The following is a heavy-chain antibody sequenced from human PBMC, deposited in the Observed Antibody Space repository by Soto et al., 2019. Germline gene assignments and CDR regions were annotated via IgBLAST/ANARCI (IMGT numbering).Heavy chain of an antibody. J-gene: IGHJ4*02. D-gene: IGHD5-18*01. CDR1: DKTFLSYG. CDR3: ATQIDTVMVFRD. V-gene: IGHV1-18*01. CDR2: ISPYNGNT. Sequence: QVQLVQSGAEVKKPGASVKVSCKASDKTFLSYGISWVRQGPGQGLEWMGWISPYNGNTNYAQKLQGRVTMNTDTSTSTAYMELRSLRSDDTAVYYCATQIDTVMVFRDWGQGTLVTVSS.